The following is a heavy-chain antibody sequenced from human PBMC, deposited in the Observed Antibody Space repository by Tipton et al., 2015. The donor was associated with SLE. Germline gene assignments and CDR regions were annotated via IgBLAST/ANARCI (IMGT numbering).Heavy chain of an antibody. CDR3: ARDPYSSSRTWYYGMDV. CDR1: GFTFADYG. V-gene: IGHV3-53*04. CDR2: IYSGGST. D-gene: IGHD6-13*01. J-gene: IGHJ6*02. Sequence: QLVQSGGGLVQPGRSLRLSCTTSGFTFADYGLSWVRQAPGKGLEWVSVIYSGGSTYYADSVKGRFTISRDNSKNTLYLQMNSLRAEDTAVYYCARDPYSSSRTWYYGMDVWGQGTTVTVSS.